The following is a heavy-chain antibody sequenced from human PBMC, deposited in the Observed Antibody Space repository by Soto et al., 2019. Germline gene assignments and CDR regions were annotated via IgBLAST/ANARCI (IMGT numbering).Heavy chain of an antibody. D-gene: IGHD3-10*01. CDR3: VRDRYSSSGWFDP. J-gene: IGHJ5*02. CDR1: GDSVSSYSAA. V-gene: IGHV6-1*01. Sequence: QTLSLTCAISGDSVSSYSAAWNWIRQSPSGGLEWLGGTYYRSRFFSDYAESVKSRIIINPDTSKNQFSLQLKSVTPEDTAVYYCVRDRYSSSGWFDPWGQGTPVTVSS. CDR2: TYYRSRFFS.